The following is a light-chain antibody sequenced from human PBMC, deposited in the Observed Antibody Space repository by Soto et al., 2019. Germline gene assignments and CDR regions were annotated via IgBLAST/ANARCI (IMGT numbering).Light chain of an antibody. CDR1: SSNIGADYD. V-gene: IGLV1-40*01. Sequence: QSALAQPPSVSGAPGQRVTISCTGSSSNIGADYDVHWYQHLPGTAPKVLIFGSSNRPSGVPDRFSGSKSGTSASLAITGLQAEDEADYYCQSYDSSLSGYVFVTGTKVTVL. CDR3: QSYDSSLSGYV. CDR2: GSS. J-gene: IGLJ1*01.